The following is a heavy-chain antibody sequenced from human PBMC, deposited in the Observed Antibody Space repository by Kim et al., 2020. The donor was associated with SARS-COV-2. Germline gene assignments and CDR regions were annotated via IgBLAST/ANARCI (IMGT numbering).Heavy chain of an antibody. CDR1: GGSISSYH. D-gene: IGHD3-22*01. V-gene: IGHV4-59*08. J-gene: IGHJ4*02. Sequence: SETLSLTCTVSGGSISSYHWNWIRQPPGKGLEWIGYIFSSGSTNYNPSLKSRVAISVDTSKNQFSLKLTSVTAADTAVYYCARRASGYYSFDKWGQGTLV. CDR2: IFSSGST. CDR3: ARRASGYYSFDK.